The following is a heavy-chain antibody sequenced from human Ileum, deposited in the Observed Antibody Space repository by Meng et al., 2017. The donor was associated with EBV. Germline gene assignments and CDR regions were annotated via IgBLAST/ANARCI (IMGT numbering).Heavy chain of an antibody. V-gene: IGHV4-4*02. Sequence: QVQLQESGPRLLKPSGXLSLTCAVSGGSISSGNYWSWVRQPPGKGLEWIGQIHDTGGANYNPSLQSRVTISVDKSKNQFSLNLNSVTAADTAVYYCARHSGYNQGYWGQGTLVTVSS. D-gene: IGHD6-25*01. CDR2: IHDTGGA. CDR3: ARHSGYNQGY. J-gene: IGHJ4*02. CDR1: GGSISSGNY.